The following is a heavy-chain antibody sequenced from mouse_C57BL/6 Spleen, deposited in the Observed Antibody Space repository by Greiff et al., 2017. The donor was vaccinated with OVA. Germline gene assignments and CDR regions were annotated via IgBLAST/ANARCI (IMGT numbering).Heavy chain of an antibody. Sequence: QVQLQQPGAELVMPGASVKLSCKASGYTFTSYWMHWVKQRPGQGLEWIGEIDPSDSYTNYNQKFKGKSTLTVDKSSSTAYMQLSSLTSEYSAVYYCARGDYGSSYYFDYWGKGTTLTVSS. CDR2: IDPSDSYT. J-gene: IGHJ2*01. CDR1: GYTFTSYW. CDR3: ARGDYGSSYYFDY. D-gene: IGHD1-1*01. V-gene: IGHV1-69*01.